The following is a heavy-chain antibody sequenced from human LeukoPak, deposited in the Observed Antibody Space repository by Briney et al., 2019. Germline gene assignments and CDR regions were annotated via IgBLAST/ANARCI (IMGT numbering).Heavy chain of an antibody. V-gene: IGHV3-7*01. CDR1: GFTFSSYW. D-gene: IGHD2-15*01. CDR2: IRQDGGEK. J-gene: IGHJ6*03. CDR3: ARDALGYCSGGSCYSPTYYYMDV. Sequence: PGGSLRLSCAVSGFTFSSYWMNWVRQAPGKGLEWVASIRQDGGEKSYVDSVKGRFTISRDNTKNSLYLQINSLRAEDTAVYYCARDALGYCSGGSCYSPTYYYMDVWGKGTTVTVSS.